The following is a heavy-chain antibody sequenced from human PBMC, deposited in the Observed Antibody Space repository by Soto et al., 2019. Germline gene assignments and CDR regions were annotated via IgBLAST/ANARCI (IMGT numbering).Heavy chain of an antibody. Sequence: GGSLRLSCAASGFTFSDYYIRWIRRATGKGLEWISYISGNGEVIQYAASARGRFTISRDNAENSVYLEMESLRDEDTALYYCARDVDADFRTDFDYWGRGTLVTVSS. J-gene: IGHJ4*02. D-gene: IGHD4-17*01. CDR1: GFTFSDYY. CDR2: ISGNGEVI. CDR3: ARDVDADFRTDFDY. V-gene: IGHV3-11*01.